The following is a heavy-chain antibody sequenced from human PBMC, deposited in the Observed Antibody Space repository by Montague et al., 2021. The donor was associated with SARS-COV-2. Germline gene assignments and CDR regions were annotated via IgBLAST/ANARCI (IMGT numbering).Heavy chain of an antibody. V-gene: IGHV3-9*01. CDR1: GFTFDDYA. J-gene: IGHJ4*02. CDR2: ISWNSGRR. CDR3: ARTFYGSGSSPFDY. Sequence: SLRLSCAASGFTFDDYAMHWVRQAPGKGLEWVSGISWNSGRRDYADSVKGRFTISRDNAKNSLHLQMNSLRPEDTAVYYCARTFYGSGSSPFDYWGQGTLLTVSS. D-gene: IGHD3-10*01.